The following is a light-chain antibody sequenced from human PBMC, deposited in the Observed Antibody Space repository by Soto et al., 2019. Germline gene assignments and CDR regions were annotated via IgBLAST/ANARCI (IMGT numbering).Light chain of an antibody. J-gene: IGKJ2*01. CDR3: QQTHSIPPT. Sequence: DIRMTQSPSSLSASVGDRVTLTCQASQDIRTYVNWYQQKPGKAPKLLIYAASSVQSGVPARLSGSGSATFFTLTIHNLQPDDFATYFCQQTHSIPPTFGPGTKVDIK. V-gene: IGKV1-39*01. CDR2: AAS. CDR1: QDIRTY.